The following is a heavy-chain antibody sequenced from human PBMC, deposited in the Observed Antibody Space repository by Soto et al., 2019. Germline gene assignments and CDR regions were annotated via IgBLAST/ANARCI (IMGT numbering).Heavy chain of an antibody. J-gene: IGHJ4*02. Sequence: EMQLVESGGGLVQPGRSLRLSCAASGFNFDDYGMNWVRQAPGKGLEWVSGISWNSGTIGYADSVKGRFTISRDNAKNSLYLQMNILRTEDTALYYCAKDSRVRGVINMADGYWGQGTLVTVSS. V-gene: IGHV3-9*01. CDR1: GFNFDDYG. CDR2: ISWNSGTI. CDR3: AKDSRVRGVINMADGY. D-gene: IGHD3-10*01.